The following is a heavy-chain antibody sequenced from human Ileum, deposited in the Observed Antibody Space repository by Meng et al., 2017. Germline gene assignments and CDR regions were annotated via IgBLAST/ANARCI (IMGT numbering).Heavy chain of an antibody. J-gene: IGHJ4*02. D-gene: IGHD6-6*01. CDR3: AHIIVARPFDS. CDR2: IYWDDDT. CDR1: GFSLSTRGVG. Sequence: QITLKESGPTLVKPTQTLTLTCTFSGFSLSTRGVGVGWIRQPPGKALEWLALIYWDDDTRYSPSLKSRLTITKDTSKNQVVLTMTNMDPVDTATYYCAHIIVARPFDSWGQGTLVTVSS. V-gene: IGHV2-5*02.